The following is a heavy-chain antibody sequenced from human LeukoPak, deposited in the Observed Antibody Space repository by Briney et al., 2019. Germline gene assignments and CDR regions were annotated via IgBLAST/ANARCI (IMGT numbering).Heavy chain of an antibody. CDR3: ARDGTMYYYGSGSSNNDAFDI. CDR2: INPSGGST. J-gene: IGHJ3*02. Sequence: ASVKVSCKASGYTFTSNYIHWVRQAPGQGLEWMGIINPSGGSTSYAQKFQGRVTMTRDTSTSTVYMELSSLRSEDTAVYYCARDGTMYYYGSGSSNNDAFDIWGQGTMVTVSS. D-gene: IGHD3-10*01. V-gene: IGHV1-46*01. CDR1: GYTFTSNY.